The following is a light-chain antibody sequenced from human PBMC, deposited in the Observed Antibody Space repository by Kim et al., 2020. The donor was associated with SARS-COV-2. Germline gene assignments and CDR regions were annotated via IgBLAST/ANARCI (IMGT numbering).Light chain of an antibody. J-gene: IGLJ3*02. V-gene: IGLV4-69*01. Sequence: VKLTCTLSSGHSSYAIAWHQQQPEKGPRYLMKLNSDGSHSKGDGIPDRFSGSSSGAGRYLTISSLQSEDEADYYCQTWGTGIRVFGGGTKLTVL. CDR2: LNSDGSH. CDR1: SGHSSYA. CDR3: QTWGTGIRV.